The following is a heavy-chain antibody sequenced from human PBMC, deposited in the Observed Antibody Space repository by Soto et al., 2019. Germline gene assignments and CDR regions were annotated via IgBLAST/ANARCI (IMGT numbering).Heavy chain of an antibody. V-gene: IGHV3-15*07. CDR3: TTAGYYDSSGYYYFSDDFDY. J-gene: IGHJ4*02. D-gene: IGHD3-22*01. Sequence: GGSLRLSCAASGFTFSNAWMNWVRQAPGKGLEWVGRIKSKTDGGTTDYAAPVKGRFTISRDDSKNTLYLQMNSLKTEDTAVYYCTTAGYYDSSGYYYFSDDFDYWGQGTLVTVSS. CDR1: GFTFSNAW. CDR2: IKSKTDGGTT.